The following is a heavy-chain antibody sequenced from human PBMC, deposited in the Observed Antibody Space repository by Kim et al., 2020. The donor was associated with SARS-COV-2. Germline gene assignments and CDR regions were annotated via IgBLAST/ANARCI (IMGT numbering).Heavy chain of an antibody. V-gene: IGHV1-8*01. D-gene: IGHD1-26*01. CDR3: ARGLLGATKSAY. Sequence: GYAQKFQGRVTMTRNTSISTAYMELSSLRSEDTAVYYCARGLLGATKSAYWGQGTLVTVSS. J-gene: IGHJ4*02.